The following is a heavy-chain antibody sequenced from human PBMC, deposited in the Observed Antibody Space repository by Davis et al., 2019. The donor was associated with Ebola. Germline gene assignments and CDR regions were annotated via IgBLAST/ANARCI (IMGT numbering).Heavy chain of an antibody. CDR3: TSTWSTIDY. Sequence: GGSLRLSCTASGFTFGDYAMSWVRQAPGKGLEWVGFIRSKAYGGTTEYAASVKGRFTISRDDSKSIAYLQMNSLKTEDTAVYYCTSTWSTIDYWGQGTLVTVSS. CDR1: GFTFGDYA. V-gene: IGHV3-49*04. D-gene: IGHD1-14*01. J-gene: IGHJ4*02. CDR2: IRSKAYGGTT.